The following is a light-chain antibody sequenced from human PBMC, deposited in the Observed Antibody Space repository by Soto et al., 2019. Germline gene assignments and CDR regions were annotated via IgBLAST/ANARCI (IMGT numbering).Light chain of an antibody. V-gene: IGLV2-14*01. CDR3: SSYTNINTRACV. J-gene: IGLJ1*01. Sequence: QSVLTQPPSVSGSPGQSITISCTGTSXDIGSYNRVSWYQQHPGKAPKLIIYEVTDRPSGVSNRFSGSKSGNTASLTISGLQAEDEAEYYCSSYTNINTRACVFGTGTKVTV. CDR2: EVT. CDR1: SXDIGSYNR.